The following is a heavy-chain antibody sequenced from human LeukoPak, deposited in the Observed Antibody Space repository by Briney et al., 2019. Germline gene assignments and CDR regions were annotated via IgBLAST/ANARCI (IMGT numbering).Heavy chain of an antibody. CDR1: GFTFSSYS. CDR2: ISSSSSYI. Sequence: GGSLRLSCAASGFTFSSYSMNWVRPAPGKGLEWVSSISSSSSYIYYADSVKGRFTISRDNAKNSLYLQMNSLRAEDTAVYYCARDIAAAGNDYWGQGTLVTVSS. J-gene: IGHJ4*02. CDR3: ARDIAAAGNDY. D-gene: IGHD6-13*01. V-gene: IGHV3-21*01.